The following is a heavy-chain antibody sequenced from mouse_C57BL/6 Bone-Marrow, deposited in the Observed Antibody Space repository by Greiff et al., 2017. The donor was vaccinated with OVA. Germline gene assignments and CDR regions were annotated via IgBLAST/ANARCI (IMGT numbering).Heavy chain of an antibody. CDR3: DTGVRDAMDD. CDR1: GFSLTGYG. Sequence: QVQLKESGPGLVAPSQSLSITCTVSGFSLTGYGVDWVRQPPGQGLEWLGVIWGGGSTNYNSALMSRLSISKDNSKSQVIRKMNSQQTDDTAMYCWDTGVRDAMDDWGKGTSVTVSS. CDR2: IWGGGST. J-gene: IGHJ4*01. D-gene: IGHD2-5*01. V-gene: IGHV2-9*01.